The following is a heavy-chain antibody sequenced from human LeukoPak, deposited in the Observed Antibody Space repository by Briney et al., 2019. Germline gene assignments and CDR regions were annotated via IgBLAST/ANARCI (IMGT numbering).Heavy chain of an antibody. J-gene: IGHJ4*02. CDR2: IYSGGST. CDR1: EFTLSSNY. Sequence: GGSLRLSCAASEFTLSSNYMSWVRQAPGKGLEWVSVIYSGGSTYYRDSVKGRFILSRDNSKNTLDLQMNSLGAEDHTVSDGESALYLYGGHNGSTGYHDYWWQGTLVTVSS. D-gene: IGHD3-22*01. V-gene: IGHV3-66*01. CDR3: ESALYLYGGHNGSTGYHDY.